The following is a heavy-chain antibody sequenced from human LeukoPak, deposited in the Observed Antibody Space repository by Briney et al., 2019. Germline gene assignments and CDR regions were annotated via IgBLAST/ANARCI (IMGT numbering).Heavy chain of an antibody. CDR3: TSEVATIFGVVIDY. J-gene: IGHJ4*02. D-gene: IGHD3-3*01. Sequence: PGGSLRLSCTASGFTFGGYAMGWVRQAPGKGLEWVGFIRSKAYGGTTEYAASVKGRFTISRDDSKSIAYLQMNSLKTEDTAVYYCTSEVATIFGVVIDYWGQGTLVTVSS. CDR1: GFTFGGYA. CDR2: IRSKAYGGTT. V-gene: IGHV3-49*04.